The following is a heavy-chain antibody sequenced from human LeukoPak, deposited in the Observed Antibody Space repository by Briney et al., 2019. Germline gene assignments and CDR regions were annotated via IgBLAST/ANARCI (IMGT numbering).Heavy chain of an antibody. J-gene: IGHJ4*02. Sequence: SETLSLTCTVSGGSISSYYWSWIRQPPGKGLEWIGNIYYSGSTNYNPSLKSRVTISVDTSKNQLSLKLSSVTAADTAVYYCASGYSSYGYYYWGQGILVTVSS. CDR3: ASGYSSYGYYY. D-gene: IGHD5-18*01. CDR2: IYYSGST. CDR1: GGSISSYY. V-gene: IGHV4-59*01.